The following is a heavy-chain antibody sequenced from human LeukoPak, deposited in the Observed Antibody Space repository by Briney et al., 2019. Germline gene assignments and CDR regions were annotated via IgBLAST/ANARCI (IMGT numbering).Heavy chain of an antibody. J-gene: IGHJ4*02. Sequence: SQTLSLTCTVSGGSISSGSYYWSWIRQPAGTGLEWIGRIYTSGSTNYNPSLKSRVTISVDTSKNQFSLKLSSVTAADTAVYYCARERKYYYGSGSYYNVQHFDYWGQGTLVTVSS. V-gene: IGHV4-61*02. CDR3: ARERKYYYGSGSYYNVQHFDY. CDR1: GGSISSGSYY. D-gene: IGHD3-10*01. CDR2: IYTSGST.